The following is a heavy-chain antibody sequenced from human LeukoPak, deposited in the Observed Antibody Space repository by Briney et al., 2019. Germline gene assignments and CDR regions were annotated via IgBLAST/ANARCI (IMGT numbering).Heavy chain of an antibody. Sequence: SETLSLTCAVYGGSFSGYYWSWIRQPPGKGLEWIGEINHSGSTNYNPSLKSRITISVDTSKNQFSLKLSSVTAADTAVYYCARAQDYVWGSYRPFDYWGQGTLVTVSS. V-gene: IGHV4-34*01. CDR1: GGSFSGYY. CDR2: INHSGST. CDR3: ARAQDYVWGSYRPFDY. J-gene: IGHJ4*02. D-gene: IGHD3-16*02.